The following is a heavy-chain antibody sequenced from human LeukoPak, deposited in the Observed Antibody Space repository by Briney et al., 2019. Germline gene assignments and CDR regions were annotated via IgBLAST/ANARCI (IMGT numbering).Heavy chain of an antibody. CDR1: GGSFSGYY. CDR3: ARGLGAYCGGDCYSEWAYYFDY. D-gene: IGHD2-21*02. CDR2: INHSGST. V-gene: IGHV4-34*01. J-gene: IGHJ4*02. Sequence: SETLSLTCAVYGGSFSGYYWSWIRQPPGKGLEWIGEINHSGSTNYNPSLKSRVTISVDTSKNQFSLKLSSVTAADTAVYYCARGLGAYCGGDCYSEWAYYFDYWGQGTLVTVSS.